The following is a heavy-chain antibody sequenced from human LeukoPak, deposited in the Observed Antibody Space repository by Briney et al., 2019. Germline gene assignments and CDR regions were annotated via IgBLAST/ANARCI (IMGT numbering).Heavy chain of an antibody. D-gene: IGHD6-13*01. CDR2: IYHSGST. J-gene: IGHJ5*02. V-gene: IGHV4-38-2*02. Sequence: SETLSLTCTVSGYSISSGYYWGWIRQPPGKGLEWIGSIYHSGSTYYNPSLKSRVTISVDTSKNQFSLKLSSMTAADTAVYYCARDHSAPADSSWIAAAGPFDPWGQGTLVTVSS. CDR1: GYSISSGYY. CDR3: ARDHSAPADSSWIAAAGPFDP.